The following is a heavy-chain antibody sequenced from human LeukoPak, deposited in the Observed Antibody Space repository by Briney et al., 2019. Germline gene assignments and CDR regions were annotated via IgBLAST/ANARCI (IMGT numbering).Heavy chain of an antibody. CDR1: GFTFSSYS. Sequence: GGSLRLSCTASGFTFSSYSMNWVRQAPGKGVQWVSSISSGSTYIYYADSLKGRFTISRDNTKNSLYLQMNSLRGEDAAVYYCARGDGATPPDVFDVWGQGTMVTVSS. CDR3: ARGDGATPPDVFDV. V-gene: IGHV3-21*01. J-gene: IGHJ3*01. CDR2: ISSGSTYI. D-gene: IGHD3-10*01.